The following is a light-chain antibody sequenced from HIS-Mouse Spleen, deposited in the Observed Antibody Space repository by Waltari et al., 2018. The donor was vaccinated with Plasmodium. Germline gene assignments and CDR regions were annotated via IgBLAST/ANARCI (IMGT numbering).Light chain of an antibody. V-gene: IGLV1-47*01. J-gene: IGLJ3*02. Sequence: QSVLTQPPSASGTPGQRVTISCSGSSSNIGRNYVYWYQQLPGTAPKLSIYRNNQRPSGVPDRFSGSKSGTSASLAISGLRSEDEADYYCAAWDDSLSGPVFGGGTKLTVL. CDR2: RNN. CDR1: SSNIGRNY. CDR3: AAWDDSLSGPV.